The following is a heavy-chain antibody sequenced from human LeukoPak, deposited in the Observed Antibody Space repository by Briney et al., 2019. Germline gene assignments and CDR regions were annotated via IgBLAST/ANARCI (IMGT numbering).Heavy chain of an antibody. D-gene: IGHD1-1*01. Sequence: SETLSLTCAVYGGSFSGYYWSWIRQPPGKGLEWIGEIYHSGSTNYNPSLKSRVTVSVNKSKNQFSLKLSSVTAADTAVYYCATAGDYWGQGTLVTVSS. CDR2: IYHSGST. J-gene: IGHJ4*02. CDR1: GGSFSGYY. V-gene: IGHV4-34*01. CDR3: ATAGDY.